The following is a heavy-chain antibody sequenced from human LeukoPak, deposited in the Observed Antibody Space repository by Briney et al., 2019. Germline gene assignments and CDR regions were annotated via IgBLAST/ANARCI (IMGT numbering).Heavy chain of an antibody. CDR2: IKQDGSEK. Sequence: GGSLRLSCAASGFTFSDYWMSWVRQAPGKVLEWVANIKQDGSEKYYLDSVKGRFTISRDNAKNSLYLQMSSLRVEDTAVYYCANEGGSAFDIWGQGTKVTVSS. J-gene: IGHJ3*02. CDR3: ANEGGSAFDI. CDR1: GFTFSDYW. D-gene: IGHD3-16*01. V-gene: IGHV3-7*01.